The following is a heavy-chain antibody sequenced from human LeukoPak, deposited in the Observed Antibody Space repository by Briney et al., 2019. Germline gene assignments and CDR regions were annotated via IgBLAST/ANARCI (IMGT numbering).Heavy chain of an antibody. Sequence: GGSLRLSCAASGFTFSDYCMSWIRQAPGKGLEGVSYISSSGSTIYYADSVKGRFTISRDNAKNSLYLQMNSLRAEDAAVYYCARDVAGGSGSYYISEECWFDPWGQGTLVTVSS. D-gene: IGHD3-10*01. J-gene: IGHJ5*02. CDR3: ARDVAGGSGSYYISEECWFDP. CDR1: GFTFSDYC. CDR2: ISSSGSTI. V-gene: IGHV3-11*01.